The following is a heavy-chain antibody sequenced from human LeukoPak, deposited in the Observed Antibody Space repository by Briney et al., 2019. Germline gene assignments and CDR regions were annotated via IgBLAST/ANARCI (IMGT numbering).Heavy chain of an antibody. D-gene: IGHD3-22*01. J-gene: IGHJ4*02. CDR3: ARDLSGYYPSY. CDR2: ISSSSSSI. CDR1: GFTFSDYS. V-gene: IGHV3-48*02. Sequence: GGSLRLSCAASGFTFSDYSMNWVRQAPGRGLEWASYISSSSSSIYYADSVKGRFTISRDNAKRSLYLQMKSLRDEDTAVYYCARDLSGYYPSYWGQGTLVTVSS.